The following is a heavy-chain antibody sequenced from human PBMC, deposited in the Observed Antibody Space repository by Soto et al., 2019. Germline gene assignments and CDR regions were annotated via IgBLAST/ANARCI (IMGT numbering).Heavy chain of an antibody. CDR1: GITFAAHA. Sequence: SLRLSCATSGITFAAHALHWVRQAPGKGLEWAAAITVESVFTDYAYSVKGRFTVSRDNGEKSLFLQMNSLRPEDTAVYYSAKDSDRCGFYDMYYFGYSGQVPLVTVSS. CDR3: AKDSDRCGFYDMYYFGY. V-gene: IGHV3-9*01. J-gene: IGHJ4*02. D-gene: IGHD3-22*01. CDR2: ITVESVFT.